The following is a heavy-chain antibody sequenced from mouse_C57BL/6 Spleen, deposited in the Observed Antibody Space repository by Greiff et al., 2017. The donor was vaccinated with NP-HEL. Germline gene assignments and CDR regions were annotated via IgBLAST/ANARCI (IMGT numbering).Heavy chain of an antibody. CDR1: GFTFSRYG. CDR2: ISSCGSYT. D-gene: IGHD4-1*02. CDR3: ARHPTGTDYFDY. Sequence: EVKLVESGGDLVKPGGSLKLSCAASGFTFSRYGMSWVRQTPDKRLEWVATISSCGSYTYYPDSVTGRFTISRDNAKNTLYLQMSSLKSEDTAMYYGARHPTGTDYFDYWGQGTTLTVSS. V-gene: IGHV5-6*02. J-gene: IGHJ2*01.